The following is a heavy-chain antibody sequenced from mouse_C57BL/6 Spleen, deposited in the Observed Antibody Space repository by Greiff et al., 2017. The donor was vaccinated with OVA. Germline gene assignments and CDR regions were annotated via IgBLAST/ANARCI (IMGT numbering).Heavy chain of an antibody. D-gene: IGHD1-1*01. Sequence: VKVVESGPGLVQPSQSLSITCTVSGFSLTSYGVHWVRQSPGKGLEWLGVIWSGGSTDYNAAFISRLSISKDNSKSQVFFKMNSLQADDTAIYYCARDYGSSSWYFDVWGTGTTVTVSS. CDR2: IWSGGST. CDR3: ARDYGSSSWYFDV. V-gene: IGHV2-2*01. CDR1: GFSLTSYG. J-gene: IGHJ1*03.